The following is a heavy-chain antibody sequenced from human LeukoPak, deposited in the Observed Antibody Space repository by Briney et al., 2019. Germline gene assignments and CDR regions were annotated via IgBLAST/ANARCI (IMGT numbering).Heavy chain of an antibody. CDR3: AKDPINDFWSGPFDY. Sequence: GGSLRLSCAASGFTFSSYAMSWVRQAPGKGLEWVSAISSSGGSTYYADSVKGRFTISRDNSKNTLYLQMNSLRAEDTAVYYCAKDPINDFWSGPFDYWGQGTLVTVSS. D-gene: IGHD3-3*01. CDR1: GFTFSSYA. J-gene: IGHJ4*02. CDR2: ISSSGGST. V-gene: IGHV3-23*01.